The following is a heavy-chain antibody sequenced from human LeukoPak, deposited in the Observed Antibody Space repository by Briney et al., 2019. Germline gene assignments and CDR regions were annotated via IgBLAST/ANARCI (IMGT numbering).Heavy chain of an antibody. Sequence: GGSLRLSCAAPGFRFTSYAMNWLRQAPGEGPGWISSISDDGKYIYYADSVKGRFTISRDDANNSLSLQMNNLRAEDTALYHCARDPFGAAYNWFDPWGQGTLVIVSS. V-gene: IGHV3-21*01. CDR2: ISDDGKYI. D-gene: IGHD3-3*01. J-gene: IGHJ5*02. CDR3: ARDPFGAAYNWFDP. CDR1: GFRFTSYA.